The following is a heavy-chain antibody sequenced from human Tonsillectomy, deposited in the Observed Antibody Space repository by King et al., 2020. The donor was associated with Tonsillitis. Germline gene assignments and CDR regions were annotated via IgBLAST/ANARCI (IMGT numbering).Heavy chain of an antibody. D-gene: IGHD1-1*01. V-gene: IGHV4-59*13. CDR1: GGSIGSYY. CDR3: ARGRPSQLWFYLES. Sequence: VQLQESGPGLVKPSETLSLSCSVFGGSIGSYYWSWIRQSPGKGLEWIAYVYYSGTANYNPSVRSRATISIDTSKKQFSLKLDSVTAADTAVYYCARGRPSQLWFYLESWGQGTRVTVSS. CDR2: VYYSGTA. J-gene: IGHJ4*02.